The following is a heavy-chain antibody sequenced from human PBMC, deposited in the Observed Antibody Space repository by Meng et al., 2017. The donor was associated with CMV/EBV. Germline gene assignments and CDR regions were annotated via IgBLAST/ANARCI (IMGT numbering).Heavy chain of an antibody. Sequence: GESLKISCAASGFNFSSYGMHWVRQAPGKGLEWVAFIRYDGSNKYYADSVKGRFTISRDNSKNTLYLQMNSLRAEDTAVYYFAKGSRHNIVVVPAPPEYFQHWGQGTLVTVSS. CDR1: GFNFSSYG. CDR3: AKGSRHNIVVVPAPPEYFQH. D-gene: IGHD2-2*01. V-gene: IGHV3-30*02. CDR2: IRYDGSNK. J-gene: IGHJ1*01.